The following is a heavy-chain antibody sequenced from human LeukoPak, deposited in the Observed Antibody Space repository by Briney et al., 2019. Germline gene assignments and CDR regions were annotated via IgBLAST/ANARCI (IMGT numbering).Heavy chain of an antibody. J-gene: IGHJ6*04. CDR2: ISSSGSTI. D-gene: IGHD3-10*02. CDR3: AELGITMIGGV. Sequence: PGGSLRLSSAAPGFTFSSYEMNWVRQAPGQGLEWGSYISSSGSTIYYADSVKGRFTISRDNAKNSLYLQMNSLRAEDTAVYYCAELGITMIGGVWGKGTTVTISS. CDR1: GFTFSSYE. V-gene: IGHV3-48*03.